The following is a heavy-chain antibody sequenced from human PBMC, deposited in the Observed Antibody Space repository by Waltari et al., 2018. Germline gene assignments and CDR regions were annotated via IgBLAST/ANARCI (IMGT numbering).Heavy chain of an antibody. D-gene: IGHD4-17*01. Sequence: VQLLASGGDVAQPGAALSLPWPAAGFLVSRHGLHWVRQIPGKGLEWVAFISFDGKKIFDADSVRGRFTSSRDNSNNIVFLQMNSLRPEDSGVYYCAKDGDYSLTEYDAFDVWGQGTVVTVSP. CDR3: AKDGDYSLTEYDAFDV. V-gene: IGHV3-30*02. CDR1: GFLVSRHG. J-gene: IGHJ3*01. CDR2: ISFDGKKI.